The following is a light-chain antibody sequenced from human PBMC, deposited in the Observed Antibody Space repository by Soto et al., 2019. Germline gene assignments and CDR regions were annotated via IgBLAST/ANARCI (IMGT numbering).Light chain of an antibody. J-gene: IGKJ3*01. CDR1: QSISSY. V-gene: IGKV1-39*01. Sequence: DIQMTQSPSSLSASVGDRVTITCRASQSISSYLNWYQQKPGKAPKLLIYAASSLQSGVPSRFSGSGSGTDFTLTISSLQPEDFATYYCQQSYSTLITFGPVTKVDI. CDR3: QQSYSTLIT. CDR2: AAS.